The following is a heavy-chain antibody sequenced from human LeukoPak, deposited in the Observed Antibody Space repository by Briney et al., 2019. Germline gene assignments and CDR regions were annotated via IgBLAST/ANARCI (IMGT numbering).Heavy chain of an antibody. J-gene: IGHJ3*02. V-gene: IGHV4-4*02. CDR2: IYHSGST. D-gene: IGHD5-12*01. Sequence: SETLSLTCAVSGGSISISNWWSWVRQPPGKGLEWIGEIYHSGSTNYNPALESRVSISVDKYKNLFSLKLNSVTAADTAVYYCARNANATDAFDIWGQGTMVTVFS. CDR3: ARNANATDAFDI. CDR1: GGSISISNW.